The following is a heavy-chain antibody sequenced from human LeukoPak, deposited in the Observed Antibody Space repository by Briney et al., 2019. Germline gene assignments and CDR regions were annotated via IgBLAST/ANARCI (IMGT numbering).Heavy chain of an antibody. D-gene: IGHD5-18*01. J-gene: IGHJ4*02. CDR3: VREEYNYVFFDY. V-gene: IGHV3-21*01. CDR2: ITSSSSSI. CDR1: GFTFSSYN. Sequence: PGGSLRLSCAASGFTFSSYNMNWVRQAPGKGLEWVSSITSSSSSIYYADSVKGRFTISRDNAKNSLYLQMNSLRAEDTAVYYCVREEYNYVFFDYWGQGTLVTVSS.